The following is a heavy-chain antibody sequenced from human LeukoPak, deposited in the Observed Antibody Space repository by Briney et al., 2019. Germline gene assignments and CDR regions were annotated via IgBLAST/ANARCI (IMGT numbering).Heavy chain of an antibody. J-gene: IGHJ6*02. CDR1: GYTFTGYY. Sequence: GASVKVSCKASGYTFTGYYMHWVRQAPGQGLECRGWINPNSGGTKYARKFQGRVTMTRDTSISTAYMELRRLRSDDTAVYYCARDWYYYDSSGYSVLYYGMDVWGQGTTVTVSS. CDR2: INPNSGGT. D-gene: IGHD3-22*01. CDR3: ARDWYYYDSSGYSVLYYGMDV. V-gene: IGHV1-2*02.